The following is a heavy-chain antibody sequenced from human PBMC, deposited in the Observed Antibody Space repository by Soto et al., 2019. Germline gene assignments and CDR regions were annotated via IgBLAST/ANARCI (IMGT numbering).Heavy chain of an antibody. D-gene: IGHD1-26*01. V-gene: IGHV6-1*01. CDR1: GDSVSSNSAA. Sequence: PSQTLSLTCVISGDSVSSNSAAWNWIRQSPSRGLEWLARTYYTSKWYNDDAVSVKSRITINADTSKNQFSLQLNSVTPEDTAVYYCARVSIIGSYSHFDYWGQGTLVTVSS. CDR3: ARVSIIGSYSHFDY. J-gene: IGHJ4*01. CDR2: TYYTSKWYN.